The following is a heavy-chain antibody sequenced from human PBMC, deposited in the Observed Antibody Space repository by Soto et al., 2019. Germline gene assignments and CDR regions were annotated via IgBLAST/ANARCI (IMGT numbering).Heavy chain of an antibody. CDR3: ARQVSGYDRRFDY. CDR1: GGSISSYY. Sequence: SETLSLTCTVSGGSISSYYWSWIRQPPGKGLEWIGYIYYSGSTNYNPSLKSRVTISVDTSKNQFSLKLSSVTAAGTAVYYCARQVSGYDRRFDYWGQGTLVTVSS. CDR2: IYYSGST. V-gene: IGHV4-59*08. J-gene: IGHJ4*02. D-gene: IGHD5-12*01.